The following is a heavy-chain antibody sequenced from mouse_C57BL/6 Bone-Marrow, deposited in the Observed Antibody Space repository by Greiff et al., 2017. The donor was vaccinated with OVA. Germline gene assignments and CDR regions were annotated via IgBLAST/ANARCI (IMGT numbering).Heavy chain of an antibody. D-gene: IGHD4-1*01. CDR3: VREEGNWHFDY. V-gene: IGHV10-1*01. J-gene: IGHJ2*01. CDR2: IRSKSNNYAT. CDR1: GFSFNTYA. Sequence: EPGGGLVQPKGSLKLSCAASGFSFNTYAMNWVRQAPGKGLEWVARIRSKSNNYATYYADSVKDRFTISRDDSESMLYLQMNNLKTEDTAMYYCVREEGNWHFDYWGQGTTLTVSS.